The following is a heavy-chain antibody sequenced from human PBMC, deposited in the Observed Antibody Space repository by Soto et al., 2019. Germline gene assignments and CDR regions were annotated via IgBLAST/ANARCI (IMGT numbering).Heavy chain of an antibody. Sequence: EVQLVESGGGLVQPGRSLRLSCAASGFTFDDYAMHWVRQAPGKGLEWVSGISWNSGSIGYADSVKGRFTISRDNAKNSLYLQMNSLRAEDTALYYCAKDSSGYYDSSPLGFDIWGQGTMVTVSS. D-gene: IGHD3-22*01. CDR1: GFTFDDYA. CDR2: ISWNSGSI. CDR3: AKDSSGYYDSSPLGFDI. J-gene: IGHJ3*02. V-gene: IGHV3-9*01.